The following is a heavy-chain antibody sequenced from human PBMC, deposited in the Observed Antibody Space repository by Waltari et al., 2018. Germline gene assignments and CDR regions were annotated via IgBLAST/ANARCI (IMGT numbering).Heavy chain of an antibody. CDR1: GFTFSSYS. D-gene: IGHD2-15*01. J-gene: IGHJ6*02. Sequence: EVQLVESGGGLVQPGGSLRLSCAASGFTFSSYSMNWVRPAPGTGLEWVSYISSSSSTIYYADSVKGRFTISRDNAKNSLYLQMNSLRAEDTAVYYCAREAGGGSCYRYVCYGMDVWGQGTTVTVSS. V-gene: IGHV3-48*01. CDR2: ISSSSSTI. CDR3: AREAGGGSCYRYVCYGMDV.